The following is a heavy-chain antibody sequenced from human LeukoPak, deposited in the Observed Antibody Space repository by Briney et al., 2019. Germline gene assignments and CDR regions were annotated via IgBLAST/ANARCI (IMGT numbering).Heavy chain of an antibody. Sequence: ASVKVSCKASGYTFTNYGISWVRQPPGQGLEWRGGISAYTGNTNYAQNFQGRVTMTTDTSTSTAFMELRSLRSDDTAVYYCARSGVGYFYDNTGYYPLDYWGQGTLVTVSS. V-gene: IGHV1-18*01. CDR3: ARSGVGYFYDNTGYYPLDY. CDR1: GYTFTNYG. D-gene: IGHD3-22*01. CDR2: ISAYTGNT. J-gene: IGHJ4*02.